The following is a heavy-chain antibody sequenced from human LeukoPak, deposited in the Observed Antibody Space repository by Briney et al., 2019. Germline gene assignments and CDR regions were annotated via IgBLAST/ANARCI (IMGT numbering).Heavy chain of an antibody. D-gene: IGHD6-13*01. CDR2: ISAYNGNT. J-gene: IGHJ3*02. CDR1: GYTFTSYG. CDR3: ARVAAAGTPMGAFDI. Sequence: ASVKVSCKASGYTFTSYGISWVRQAPGQGLEWMGWISAYNGNTNYAQKLQGRVTMTTDTSTSAAYMELRSLRSDDTAVYYCARVAAAGTPMGAFDIWGQGTMVTVSS. V-gene: IGHV1-18*01.